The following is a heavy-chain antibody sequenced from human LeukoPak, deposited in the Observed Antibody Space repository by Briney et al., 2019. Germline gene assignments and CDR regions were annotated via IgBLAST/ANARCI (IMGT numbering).Heavy chain of an antibody. CDR3: ARQGMTCSSTSCYSFDY. V-gene: IGHV4-39*01. Sequence: SETLSLTCTVPGGSISSSSYYWGWIRQPPGKGLEWIGSIYYSGSTYYNPSLKSRVTISVDTSKNQFSLKLSSVTAADTAVYYCARQGMTCSSTSCYSFDYWGQGTLVTVSS. D-gene: IGHD2-2*02. J-gene: IGHJ4*02. CDR1: GGSISSSSYY. CDR2: IYYSGST.